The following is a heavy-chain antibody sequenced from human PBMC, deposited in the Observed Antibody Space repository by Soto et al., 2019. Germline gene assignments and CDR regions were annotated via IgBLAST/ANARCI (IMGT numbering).Heavy chain of an antibody. V-gene: IGHV1-2*02. J-gene: IGHJ5*02. CDR3: ARDLGGYDLYGPDT. D-gene: IGHD5-12*01. CDR2: INLNSGDT. Sequence: ASVKVTCKTSGDTFTDSSMHWVRQAPGQGLEWMGWINLNSGDTNYAEEFRGRVTMTRDTSIITAYMELTRLKSDDTAVYYCARDLGGYDLYGPDTWGQGTLVTVSS. CDR1: GDTFTDSS.